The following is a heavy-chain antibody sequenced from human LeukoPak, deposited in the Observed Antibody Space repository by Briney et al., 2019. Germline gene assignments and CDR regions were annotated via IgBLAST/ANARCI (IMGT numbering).Heavy chain of an antibody. V-gene: IGHV1-8*01. CDR2: MNPNSGNT. Sequence: ASVKVSCKASGYTFTSYDINWVRQATGQGLEWMGWMNPNSGNTGYAQKFQGRVTMTRNTSISTAYMELSSLRSEDTAVYYCARALTGRPYGSGSYRFDYWGQGILVTASS. J-gene: IGHJ4*02. D-gene: IGHD3-10*01. CDR1: GYTFTSYD. CDR3: ARALTGRPYGSGSYRFDY.